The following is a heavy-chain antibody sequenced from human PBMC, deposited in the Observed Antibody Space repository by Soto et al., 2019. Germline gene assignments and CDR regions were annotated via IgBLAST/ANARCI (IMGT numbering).Heavy chain of an antibody. J-gene: IGHJ4*02. CDR2: ISSSSSYI. CDR1: GFTFSSYS. CDR3: ARDHRREYYYNSSGPDFDY. V-gene: IGHV3-21*01. D-gene: IGHD3-22*01. Sequence: GGSLRLSCAASGFTFSSYSMNWVRQAPGKGLEWVSSISSSSSYIYYADSVKGRFTISRDNAKNSLYLQMNSLRAEDTAVYYCARDHRREYYYNSSGPDFDYWGQGTLVTVSS.